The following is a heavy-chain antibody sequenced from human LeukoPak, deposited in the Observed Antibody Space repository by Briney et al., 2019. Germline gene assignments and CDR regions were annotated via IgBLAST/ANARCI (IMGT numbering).Heavy chain of an antibody. CDR1: GFTFDDYT. D-gene: IGHD5-12*01. CDR3: AKDLGIAATITLDY. V-gene: IGHV3-43*01. Sequence: GGSLRLSCAASGFTFDDYTMHWVRQAPGKGLEWVSLISWDGGSTYFADSVKGRFTISRDNSKNSLYLQMNSLRTEDTALYYCAKDLGIAATITLDYWGQGTLVTVSS. J-gene: IGHJ4*02. CDR2: ISWDGGST.